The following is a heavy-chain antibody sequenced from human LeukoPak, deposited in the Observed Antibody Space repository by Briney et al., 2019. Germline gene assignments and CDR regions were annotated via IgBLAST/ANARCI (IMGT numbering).Heavy chain of an antibody. J-gene: IGHJ4*02. D-gene: IGHD6-13*01. CDR2: ISSSSSYV. CDR3: GRDNIADY. V-gene: IGHV3-21*01. CDR1: GFTFSNYN. Sequence: GGSLRLSCAASGFTFSNYNMNWVRQAPGKGLEWVSYISSSSSYVYYADSVQGRFTISRDNAKNSLYLQMNSLRAEDTAVYYCGRDNIADYWGQGTLVTVSS.